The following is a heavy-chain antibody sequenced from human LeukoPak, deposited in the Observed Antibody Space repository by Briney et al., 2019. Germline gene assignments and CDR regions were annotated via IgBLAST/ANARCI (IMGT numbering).Heavy chain of an antibody. J-gene: IGHJ4*02. CDR1: GFTVSTHY. V-gene: IGHV3-7*01. Sequence: TGGSLRLSCAVSGFTVSTHYMSWVRQAPGKGLEWVANINQNGGEKYYVDSVKGRFTISRDNGKNSLYLQMNSLRAEDTAVYYCARYRHLGYWGQGTLVTVSS. CDR3: ARYRHLGY. CDR2: INQNGGEK.